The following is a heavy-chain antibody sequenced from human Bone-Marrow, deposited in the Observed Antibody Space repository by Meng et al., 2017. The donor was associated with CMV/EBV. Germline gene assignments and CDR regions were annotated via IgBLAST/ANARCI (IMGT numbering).Heavy chain of an antibody. Sequence: GESLKISCAASGFTFSSSWMHWVCQAPEKGLEWVADIKCDGSEKYYVDSVKGRLTISRDNAKNSLYLQVNSLRAEDMTVYYCAKGRKVAYYDFWSGFYGMDVWGQGTTVTVSS. CDR3: AKGRKVAYYDFWSGFYGMDV. CDR1: GFTFSSSW. V-gene: IGHV3-52*01. D-gene: IGHD3-3*01. J-gene: IGHJ6*02. CDR2: IKCDGSEK.